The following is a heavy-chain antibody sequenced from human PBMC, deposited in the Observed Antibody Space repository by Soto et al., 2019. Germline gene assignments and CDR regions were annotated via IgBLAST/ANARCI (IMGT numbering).Heavy chain of an antibody. CDR3: ARGRTEAVTIFGVVIIGYYDMDV. J-gene: IGHJ6*02. D-gene: IGHD3-3*01. CDR1: GYTFSSYN. Sequence: ASAKVSCNASGYTFSSYNMDWVRHAPWQGXEXXGLINPSGSSATYEQKFKGRVNMNRDKYTRTVYMELSSLKSEDTEVYYCARGRTEAVTIFGVVIIGYYDMDVWGQGTTVTVSS. CDR2: INPSGSSA. V-gene: IGHV1-46*01.